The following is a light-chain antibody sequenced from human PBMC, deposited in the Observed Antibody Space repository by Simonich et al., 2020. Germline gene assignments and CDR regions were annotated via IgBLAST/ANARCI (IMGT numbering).Light chain of an antibody. Sequence: QAGLTQPPSVSKGLRQTATLTCTGNSNNVGNQGAAWLHQHQGHPPKLLSYRNNNRPSGISERLSASRSGNTASLTITGLQPEDEADYYCSAWDSSLSAWVFGGGTKLTVL. CDR2: RNN. J-gene: IGLJ3*02. CDR3: SAWDSSLSAWV. CDR1: SNNVGNQG. V-gene: IGLV10-54*01.